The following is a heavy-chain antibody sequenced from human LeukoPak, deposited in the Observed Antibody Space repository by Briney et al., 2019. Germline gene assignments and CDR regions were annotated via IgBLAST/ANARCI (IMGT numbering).Heavy chain of an antibody. CDR2: MNPNSGNT. Sequence: GASVKVSCKASGYTFTSYDINWVRQATGPGLEWMGCMNPNSGNTGYAQKFQGRVTMTRNTSISTAYMELSSLRSEDTAVYYCARGEGSGWPGDAFDIWGQGTMVTVSS. CDR1: GYTFTSYD. J-gene: IGHJ3*02. V-gene: IGHV1-8*01. D-gene: IGHD6-19*01. CDR3: ARGEGSGWPGDAFDI.